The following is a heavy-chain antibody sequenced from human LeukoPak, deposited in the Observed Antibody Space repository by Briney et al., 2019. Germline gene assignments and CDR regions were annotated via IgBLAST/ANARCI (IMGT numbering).Heavy chain of an antibody. CDR2: INPHSGDT. D-gene: IGHD5-18*01. J-gene: IGHJ5*02. CDR1: GYTFTSYY. Sequence: ASVKVSCKASGYTFTSYYMHWVRQAPGQGLEWMGWINPHSGDTNYAHKFQGRVTMTRDTSISVAYMELSSLKSDDTAVYYCAREGGSSYGYAYHWGQGTLVTVSS. CDR3: AREGGSSYGYAYH. V-gene: IGHV1-2*07.